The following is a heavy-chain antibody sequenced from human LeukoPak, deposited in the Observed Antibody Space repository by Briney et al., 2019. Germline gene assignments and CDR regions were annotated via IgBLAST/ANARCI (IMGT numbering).Heavy chain of an antibody. D-gene: IGHD3-10*01. J-gene: IGHJ6*03. CDR2: INPSGGST. V-gene: IGHV1-46*01. CDR3: ASVNYGSGSSYMDV. Sequence: ASVKVSCKASGYTFTSYYMHWVRQAPGQGLEWMGIINPSGGSTSYAQKFQGRVTMTGDMSTSTVYMGLSSLRSEDTAVYYCASVNYGSGSSYMDVWGKGTTVTVSS. CDR1: GYTFTSYY.